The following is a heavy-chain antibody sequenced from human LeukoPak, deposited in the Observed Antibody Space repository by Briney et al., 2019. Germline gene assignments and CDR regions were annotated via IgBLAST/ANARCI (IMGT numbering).Heavy chain of an antibody. D-gene: IGHD5-18*01. V-gene: IGHV3-23*01. CDR3: ARSLRGYSYVLDY. J-gene: IGHJ4*02. Sequence: GGSLRLSCAASGFTFSNYDISWVRQAPGKGLEWVSAITGNGDTTYYADSVKGRFTLSRDNSKNTLYLQMNSLRAEDTAVFYCARSLRGYSYVLDYWGQGTLVTVSS. CDR2: ITGNGDTT. CDR1: GFTFSNYD.